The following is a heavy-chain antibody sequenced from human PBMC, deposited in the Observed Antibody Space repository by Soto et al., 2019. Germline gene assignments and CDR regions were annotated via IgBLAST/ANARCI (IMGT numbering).Heavy chain of an antibody. V-gene: IGHV1-2*04. CDR3: ARGTTVTTMIPGDYYYYMDV. D-gene: IGHD4-17*01. Sequence: ASVKVSCKASGYTFTGYYMHWVRQAPGQGLEWMGWINPNSGGTNYAQKFQGWVTMTRDTSISTAYMELSRLRSDDTAVYYCARGTTVTTMIPGDYYYYMDVWGKGTTVTVSS. CDR1: GYTFTGYY. CDR2: INPNSGGT. J-gene: IGHJ6*03.